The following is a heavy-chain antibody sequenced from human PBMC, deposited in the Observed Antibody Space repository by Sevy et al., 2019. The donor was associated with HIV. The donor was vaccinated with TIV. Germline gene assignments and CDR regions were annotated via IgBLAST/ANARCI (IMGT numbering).Heavy chain of an antibody. D-gene: IGHD3-3*01. CDR2: ISGSGGST. J-gene: IGHJ4*02. V-gene: IGHV3-23*01. CDR1: GFTFSSYA. CDR3: AKGGNFWSGYTPPYLDY. Sequence: GGSLRLSCAASGFTFSSYAMSWVRQAPGKGLEWVSAISGSGGSTYYADSVKGRFTISRDNSKNTLYLQMNSLRAEDTAVYYCAKGGNFWSGYTPPYLDYWGQRTLVTVSS.